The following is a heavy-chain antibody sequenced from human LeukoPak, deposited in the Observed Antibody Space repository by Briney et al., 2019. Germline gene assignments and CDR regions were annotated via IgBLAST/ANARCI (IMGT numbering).Heavy chain of an antibody. D-gene: IGHD3-10*01. V-gene: IGHV3-23*01. J-gene: IGHJ4*02. CDR3: AKAFQRGVLITSQD. CDR2: ISDGVGTT. CDR1: RYTFSDYA. Sequence: PGGSLRLSCAASRYTFSDYAMSGVRQAPGKGLEWVSVISDGVGTTYYAVSVRGRFTISRDNSKNRLYLQMNSMRGEDTAVYYCAKAFQRGVLITSQDWGQGTQVTVSS.